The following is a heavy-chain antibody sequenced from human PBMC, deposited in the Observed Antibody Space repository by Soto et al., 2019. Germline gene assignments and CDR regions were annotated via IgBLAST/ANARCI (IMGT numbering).Heavy chain of an antibody. CDR1: GFTVSSNY. CDR3: ARDAGYSYGWGNYGMDV. V-gene: IGHV3-53*02. CDR2: IYSGGST. Sequence: EVQLVETGGGLIQPGGSLRLSCAASGFTVSSNYMLWGRQAPGKGLEWVSVIYSGGSTYYADSVKGRFTISRDNSKNTLYLQMNRLRAEDTAVYYCARDAGYSYGWGNYGMDVWGQGTTVTVSS. J-gene: IGHJ6*02. D-gene: IGHD5-18*01.